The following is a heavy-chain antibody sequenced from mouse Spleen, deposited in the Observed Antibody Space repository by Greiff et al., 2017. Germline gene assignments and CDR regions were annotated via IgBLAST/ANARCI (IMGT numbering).Heavy chain of an antibody. V-gene: IGHV2-2*01. CDR2: IWSGGST. CDR3: ASRGY. Sequence: QVQLQQPGPGLVQPSQSLSISCTVSGFSLTSYGVHWVRQSPGKGLEWLGVIWSGGSTDYNAAFISRLSISKDNSKSQVFFKMNSLQADDTAIYYCASRGYWGQGTTLTVSS. CDR1: GFSLTSYG. J-gene: IGHJ2*01.